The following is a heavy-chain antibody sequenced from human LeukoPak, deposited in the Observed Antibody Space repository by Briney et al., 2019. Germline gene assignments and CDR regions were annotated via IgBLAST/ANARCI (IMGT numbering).Heavy chain of an antibody. CDR1: GYIFNTYG. CDR3: ARDAPAGLFPLDH. D-gene: IGHD6-25*01. Sequence: ASVKVSCKASGYIFNTYGISWVRQAPGQGLEWMGWISGYNGNTNYAHKLHGRVTITTDTSTSTAYLELRSLGSDDTAVYYCARDAPAGLFPLDHWGQGTLVTVSS. V-gene: IGHV1-18*01. J-gene: IGHJ4*02. CDR2: ISGYNGNT.